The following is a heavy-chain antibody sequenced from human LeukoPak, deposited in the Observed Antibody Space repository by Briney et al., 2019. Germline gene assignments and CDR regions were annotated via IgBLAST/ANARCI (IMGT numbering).Heavy chain of an antibody. D-gene: IGHD4-17*01. CDR1: GYTFTGYY. CDR3: ARDGNYGDYVL. Sequence: ASVTVSCKASGYTFTGYYMHWVRQAPGQGLEWMGWINPNSGGTNYAQKFQGRVTVTRDTSISTAYLELTSLRSDDTAVYYCARDGNYGDYVLWGQGTLVTVSS. V-gene: IGHV1-2*02. J-gene: IGHJ4*02. CDR2: INPNSGGT.